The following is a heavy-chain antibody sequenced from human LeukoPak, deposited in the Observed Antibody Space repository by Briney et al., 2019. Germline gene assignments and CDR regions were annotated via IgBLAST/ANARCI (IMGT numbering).Heavy chain of an antibody. J-gene: IGHJ3*02. V-gene: IGHV3-30*02. CDR1: GFTFSSYG. D-gene: IGHD3-22*01. CDR2: IRYDGSNK. CDR3: AKDLVQRHYYDSSGYPYDAFDI. Sequence: GGSLRLSCAASGFTFSSYGMHWVRQAPGKGLEWVAFIRYDGSNKYYADSVKGRFTISRDNSKNTLYLQMNSLRAEDTAVYYCAKDLVQRHYYDSSGYPYDAFDIWGQGTMVTVSS.